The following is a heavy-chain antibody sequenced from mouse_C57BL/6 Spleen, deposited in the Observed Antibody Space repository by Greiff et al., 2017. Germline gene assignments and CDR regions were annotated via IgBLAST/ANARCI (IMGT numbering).Heavy chain of an antibody. CDR1: GYSITSGYY. V-gene: IGHV3-6*01. J-gene: IGHJ2*01. CDR2: ISYDGSN. Sequence: DVKLQESGPGLVKPSQSLSLTCSVTGYSITSGYYWNWIRQFPGNKLEWMGYISYDGSNNYNPSLKNRISITRDTSKNQFFLKLNSVTTEDTATYYCARTTRLYYFDYWGQGTTLTVSS. D-gene: IGHD1-2*01. CDR3: ARTTRLYYFDY.